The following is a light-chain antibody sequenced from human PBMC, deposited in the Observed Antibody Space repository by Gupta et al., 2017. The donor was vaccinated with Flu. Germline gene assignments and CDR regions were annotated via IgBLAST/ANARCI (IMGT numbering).Light chain of an antibody. V-gene: IGLV3-25*03. CDR3: QSEDISGTGWV. J-gene: IGLJ3*02. CDR2: KDS. Sequence: GQTARITCSGDALPKQYAYWYQQKPGQAPVIVTYKDSERPSGIPDRFSGSSSGTTVTLTISGVQAEDEADYYGQSEDISGTGWVFGGGTKLTVL. CDR1: ALPKQY.